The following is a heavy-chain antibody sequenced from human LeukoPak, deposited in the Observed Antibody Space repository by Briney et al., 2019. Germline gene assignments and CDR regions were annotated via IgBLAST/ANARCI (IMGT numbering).Heavy chain of an antibody. Sequence: SEPLSLTCAVYGGSFSGYYWRWIRQPPGKGLEWIGEINHSGSPNYNPSLKSRVTISVDTSKDQFSLKLSSVTAADTAVYYCASDYVNSAGGGAAAGKVTPRRFDYWGQGTLVTVSS. J-gene: IGHJ4*02. CDR2: INHSGSP. V-gene: IGHV4-34*01. D-gene: IGHD6-13*01. CDR3: ASDYVNSAGGGAAAGKVTPRRFDY. CDR1: GGSFSGYY.